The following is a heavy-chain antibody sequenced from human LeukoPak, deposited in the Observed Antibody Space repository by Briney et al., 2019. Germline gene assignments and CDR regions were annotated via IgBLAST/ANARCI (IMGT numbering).Heavy chain of an antibody. D-gene: IGHD1-26*01. CDR2: IIPILGIA. CDR1: GGTFSSYA. V-gene: IGHV1-69*04. CDR3: ARDKAYIVGATRPNWFDP. Sequence: GSSVKVSCKASGGTFSSYAISWVRQAPGQGLERMGRIIPILGIANYAQKFQGRVTITADKSTSTAYMELSSLRSEDTAVYYCARDKAYIVGATRPNWFDPWGQGTLVTVSS. J-gene: IGHJ5*02.